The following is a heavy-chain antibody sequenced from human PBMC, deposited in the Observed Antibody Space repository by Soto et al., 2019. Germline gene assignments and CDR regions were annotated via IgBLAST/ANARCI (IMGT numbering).Heavy chain of an antibody. J-gene: IGHJ3*02. CDR2: ISYDGSNK. Sequence: PGGSLRLSCAASGFTFSSYAMHWARQAPGKGLEWVAVISYDGSNKYYVDSVKGRFTISRDNSKNTLYLQMNSLRAEDTAVYYCARGGVADHDAFDIWGQGTMVTVSS. CDR3: ARGGVADHDAFDI. V-gene: IGHV3-30-3*01. CDR1: GFTFSSYA. D-gene: IGHD3-3*01.